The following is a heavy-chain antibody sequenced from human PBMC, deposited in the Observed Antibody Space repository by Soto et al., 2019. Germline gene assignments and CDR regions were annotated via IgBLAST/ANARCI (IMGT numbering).Heavy chain of an antibody. CDR3: ARFVLLWFGELAYGMDV. CDR2: INHSGST. Sequence: SETLSLTCAVYGGSFSGYYWSWIRQPPGKGLEWIGEINHSGSTNYNPSLKSRVTISVDTSKNQLSLKLSSVTAADTAVYYCARFVLLWFGELAYGMDVWGQGTTVTVSS. D-gene: IGHD3-10*01. V-gene: IGHV4-34*01. J-gene: IGHJ6*02. CDR1: GGSFSGYY.